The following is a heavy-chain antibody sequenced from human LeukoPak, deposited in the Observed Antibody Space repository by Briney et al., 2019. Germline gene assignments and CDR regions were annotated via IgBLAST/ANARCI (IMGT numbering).Heavy chain of an antibody. CDR1: GGSVSSGSYC. Sequence: PSETLSLTCTVSGGSVSSGSYCWSWIRQPPGKELEWIGYTYYSGSTNQNPSLKSRVTISGDTSKNQVSLRLSSVTAADTAVYYCARCRDEFGDYGFDFWGQGALVTVSS. D-gene: IGHD4-17*01. V-gene: IGHV4-61*01. CDR3: ARCRDEFGDYGFDF. CDR2: TYYSGST. J-gene: IGHJ4*02.